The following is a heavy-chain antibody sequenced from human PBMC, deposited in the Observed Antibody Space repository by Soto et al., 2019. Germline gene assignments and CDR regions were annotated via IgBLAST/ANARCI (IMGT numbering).Heavy chain of an antibody. V-gene: IGHV3-48*01. CDR2: ISSSSSTI. CDR3: AREPHYYDCSGYYHYFDY. J-gene: IGHJ4*02. CDR1: GFTFSSYS. Sequence: GGSLRLSCAASGFTFSSYSMNWVRQAPGKGLEWVSYISSSSSTIYYADSVKGRFTISRDNAKNSLYLQMNSLRAEDTAVYYCAREPHYYDCSGYYHYFDYWGRGT. D-gene: IGHD3-22*01.